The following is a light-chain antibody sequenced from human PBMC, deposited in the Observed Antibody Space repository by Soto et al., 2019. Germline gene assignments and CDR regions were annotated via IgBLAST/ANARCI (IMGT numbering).Light chain of an antibody. CDR1: SSDVGGYNY. CDR3: CSYAGSYKV. J-gene: IGLJ1*01. CDR2: DVS. Sequence: QSVLTQPRSVSGSPGQSVTISCTGTSSDVGGYNYVSWYQQHPGKAPKLMIYDVSKRPSGVPDRFSGSKSGNTASLTISGLQAEDEADYYCCSYAGSYKVXGTGTKVTVL. V-gene: IGLV2-11*01.